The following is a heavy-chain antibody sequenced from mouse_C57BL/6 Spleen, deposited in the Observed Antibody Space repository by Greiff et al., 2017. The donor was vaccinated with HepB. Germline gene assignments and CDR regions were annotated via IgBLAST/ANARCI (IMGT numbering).Heavy chain of an antibody. Sequence: DVKLVESGPGLVKPSQSLSLTCSVTGYSITSGYYWNWIRQFPGNKLEWMGYISYDGSNNYNPSLKNRISITRDTSKNQFFLKLNSVTTEDTATYYCARDLYYYGSSSAWFAYWGQGTLVTVSA. D-gene: IGHD1-1*01. J-gene: IGHJ3*01. CDR2: ISYDGSN. V-gene: IGHV3-6*01. CDR1: GYSITSGYY. CDR3: ARDLYYYGSSSAWFAY.